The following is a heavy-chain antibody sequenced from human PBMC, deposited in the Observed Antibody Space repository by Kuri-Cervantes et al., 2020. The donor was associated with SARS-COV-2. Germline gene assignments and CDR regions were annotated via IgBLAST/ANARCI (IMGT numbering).Heavy chain of an antibody. Sequence: SVKVSCKASGGTFSSYAISWVRQAPGQGLEWMGGIIPIFGTANYAQKFQGRVTITADESTSTAYMELSSLRSEDTAVYYCARDSPYCSSTSCYGDAFDIWGQGTMVTVSS. V-gene: IGHV1-69*13. CDR1: GGTFSSYA. D-gene: IGHD2-2*01. CDR2: IIPIFGTA. CDR3: ARDSPYCSSTSCYGDAFDI. J-gene: IGHJ3*02.